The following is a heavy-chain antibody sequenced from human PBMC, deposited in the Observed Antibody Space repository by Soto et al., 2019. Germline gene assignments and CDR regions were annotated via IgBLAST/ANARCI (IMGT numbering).Heavy chain of an antibody. CDR1: GFTFSSYA. Sequence: GGSLRLSCAASGFTFSSYAMSWVRQAPGKGLEWVSAISGSGGSTYYADSVKGRFTISRDNSKHTLYLHMNSLRAEDTAVYYCAKARLAYYYDSSGYLTAVDYWGQGTLVTVSS. V-gene: IGHV3-23*01. J-gene: IGHJ4*02. D-gene: IGHD3-22*01. CDR2: ISGSGGST. CDR3: AKARLAYYYDSSGYLTAVDY.